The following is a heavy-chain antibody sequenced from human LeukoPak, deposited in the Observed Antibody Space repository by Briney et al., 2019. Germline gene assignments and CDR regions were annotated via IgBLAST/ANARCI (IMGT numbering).Heavy chain of an antibody. D-gene: IGHD3-10*01. Sequence: GESLKISCKGSGXSFTTYWIAWVRQMPGKGLEWMGIIYPGDSDTRYSPSFQGQITISADKSISTAYLQWSSLKASDTAMYYCARHMFRGVFIDYWGQGTLVTVSS. CDR1: GXSFTTYW. J-gene: IGHJ4*02. CDR2: IYPGDSDT. CDR3: ARHMFRGVFIDY. V-gene: IGHV5-51*01.